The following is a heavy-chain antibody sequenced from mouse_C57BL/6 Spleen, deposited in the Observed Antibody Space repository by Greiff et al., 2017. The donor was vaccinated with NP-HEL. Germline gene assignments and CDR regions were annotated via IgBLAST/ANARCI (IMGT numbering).Heavy chain of an antibody. CDR2: IYPGNGDT. V-gene: IGHV1-5*01. Sequence: EVQLQQSGTVLARPGASVKMSCKTSGYTFTSYWMHWVKQRPGQGLEWIGAIYPGNGDTSYNQKFQGKAKLTAVTSASTAYMELSSLTNEDSAVYYYTRLELELIPSDYWGQGTTLTVSS. CDR3: TRLELELIPSDY. D-gene: IGHD3-1*01. J-gene: IGHJ2*01. CDR1: GYTFTSYW.